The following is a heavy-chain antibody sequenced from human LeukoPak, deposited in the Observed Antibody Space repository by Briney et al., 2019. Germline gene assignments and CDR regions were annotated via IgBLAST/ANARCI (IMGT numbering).Heavy chain of an antibody. J-gene: IGHJ4*02. D-gene: IGHD1-26*01. Sequence: SETLSLTCAVYGGSFSGYYWNWIRQPPGKGLEWIGEINHSGSTIYNPSLTSRVTISVDTSKNQFSLKLSSVTAADTAVYYCARGVGGSNYRDFDYWAQGTLVTVSS. V-gene: IGHV4-34*01. CDR1: GGSFSGYY. CDR3: ARGVGGSNYRDFDY. CDR2: INHSGST.